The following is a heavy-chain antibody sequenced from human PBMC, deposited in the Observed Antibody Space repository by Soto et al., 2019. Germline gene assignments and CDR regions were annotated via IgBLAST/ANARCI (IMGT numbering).Heavy chain of an antibody. CDR1: GYTLTELS. D-gene: IGHD3-22*01. J-gene: IGHJ5*02. V-gene: IGHV1-24*01. CDR3: AIPFVYYDSSFTRRDSRFDKNWFDP. Sequence: ASVKVSCKVSGYTLTELSMHWVRQAPGKGLEWMGGFDPEDGETIYAQKFQGRVTMTEDTSTDTAYMELSSLRSEDTAVYYCAIPFVYYDSSFTRRDSRFDKNWFDPWGQGTLVTVSS. CDR2: FDPEDGET.